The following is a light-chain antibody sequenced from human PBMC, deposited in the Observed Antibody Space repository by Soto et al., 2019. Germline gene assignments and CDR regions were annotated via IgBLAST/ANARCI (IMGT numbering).Light chain of an antibody. CDR3: QQYYSSRGT. V-gene: IGKV4-1*01. CDR1: QGVLYSSDNKNY. J-gene: IGKJ1*01. CDR2: WAS. Sequence: DIVMTQSPDSLAVSLGERATINCKSSQGVLYSSDNKNYLAWYQQRPGQPPKLLIYWASTRESGVPDRFSGSGSGTDFTLTISSLQAEDVAVYSCQQYYSSRGTFGQGTKVDIK.